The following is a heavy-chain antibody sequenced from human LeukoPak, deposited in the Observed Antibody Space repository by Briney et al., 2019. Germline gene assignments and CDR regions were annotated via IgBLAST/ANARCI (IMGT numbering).Heavy chain of an antibody. V-gene: IGHV3-21*01. CDR1: GFTFSSYS. J-gene: IGHJ5*02. CDR2: ISSSSSYI. D-gene: IGHD3-10*01. CDR3: ARDRFVTMVRGAHLNTNWFDP. Sequence: GGSLRLSCAASGFTFSSYSMNWVRQAPGKGLEWVSSISSSSSYIYYADSVKGRFTISRDNAKNSLYLQMNSLRAEDTAVYYCARDRFVTMVRGAHLNTNWFDPWGQGTLVTVSS.